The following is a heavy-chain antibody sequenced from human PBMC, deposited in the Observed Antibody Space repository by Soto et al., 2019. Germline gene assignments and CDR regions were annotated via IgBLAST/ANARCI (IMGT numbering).Heavy chain of an antibody. V-gene: IGHV3-23*01. Sequence: GGSLRLSCAASGLTFTNYAMSWVRQAPGKGLEWVSAISGSGGNTYYADSVKGRFTISRDNSKNTLYLQMNSLTAEDTAVYYCAKAKRLLGYCSGGSCYEVDYWGQGTLVTVSS. D-gene: IGHD2-15*01. CDR2: ISGSGGNT. J-gene: IGHJ4*02. CDR3: AKAKRLLGYCSGGSCYEVDY. CDR1: GLTFTNYA.